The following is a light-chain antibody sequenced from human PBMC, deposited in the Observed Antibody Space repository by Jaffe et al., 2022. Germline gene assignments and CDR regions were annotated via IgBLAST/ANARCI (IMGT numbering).Light chain of an antibody. Sequence: EIVLTQSPGTLSLSPGERATLSCRASQSVNSRYLAWYQQKPGQAPRLVIYGASNRAAGIPDRFSGSGSGTDFTLTISRLEPEDFAVYYCQQYGSSPGTFGQGTKVEIK. CDR1: QSVNSRY. CDR2: GAS. J-gene: IGKJ1*01. CDR3: QQYGSSPGT. V-gene: IGKV3-20*01.